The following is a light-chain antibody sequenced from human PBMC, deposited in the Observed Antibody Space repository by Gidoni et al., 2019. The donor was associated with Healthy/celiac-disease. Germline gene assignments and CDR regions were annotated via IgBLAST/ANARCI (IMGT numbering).Light chain of an antibody. CDR3: QQSYSTPYT. CDR1: QSISSY. Sequence: IQIPQSPSSLSASVGDRVTITCRASQSISSYLNWYQQKPGKAPKVLIYAASSLQSGVPSRFSGSGSGTDFTLTISSLQPEDFATYYCQQSYSTPYTFXXXTKLEIK. J-gene: IGKJ2*01. CDR2: AAS. V-gene: IGKV1-39*01.